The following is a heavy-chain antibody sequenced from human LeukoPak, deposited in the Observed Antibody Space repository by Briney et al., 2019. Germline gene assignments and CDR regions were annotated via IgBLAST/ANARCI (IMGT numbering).Heavy chain of an antibody. CDR1: GDSVSSNSAA. CDR2: TYYRSKWYN. V-gene: IGHV6-1*01. Sequence: SQTLSLTCAISGDSVSSNSAAWNWIRQSPSRGLEWLGRTYYRSKWYNDYAVSVKSRITINPDTSTNQFSLQLNSVTPEDTAVYYCARDRDYYDSSGYYHNNWLDPWGQGTLVTVSS. D-gene: IGHD3-22*01. CDR3: ARDRDYYDSSGYYHNNWLDP. J-gene: IGHJ5*02.